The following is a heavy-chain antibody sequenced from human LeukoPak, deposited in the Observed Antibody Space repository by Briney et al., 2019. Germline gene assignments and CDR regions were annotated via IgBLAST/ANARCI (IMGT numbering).Heavy chain of an antibody. D-gene: IGHD6-13*01. CDR1: GGSISGYY. CDR2: IYYSGST. Sequence: SETLSLTCTVSGGSISGYYWSWIRQPPGKGLEWIGYIYYSGSTNYNPSLKSRVTISVDTSKNQFSVWLTSVTAADTAVYYCARDLSHPGIAAAAHGRYFDLWGRGTLVTVSS. V-gene: IGHV4-59*12. J-gene: IGHJ2*01. CDR3: ARDLSHPGIAAAAHGRYFDL.